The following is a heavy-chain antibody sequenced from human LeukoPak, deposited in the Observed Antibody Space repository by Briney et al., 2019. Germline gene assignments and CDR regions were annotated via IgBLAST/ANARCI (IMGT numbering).Heavy chain of an antibody. CDR2: ISASGGST. Sequence: PGGSLRLSCAASGFTFSSSAMSWVRQAPGKGLEWVSVISASGGSTYYADSVKGRFTISRDNSKKTLYLQMNSLRAEDTAVYYCAKDRGGVVVRAFDYWGQGTLVTVSS. CDR3: AKDRGGVVVRAFDY. V-gene: IGHV3-23*01. CDR1: GFTFSSSA. J-gene: IGHJ4*02. D-gene: IGHD3-22*01.